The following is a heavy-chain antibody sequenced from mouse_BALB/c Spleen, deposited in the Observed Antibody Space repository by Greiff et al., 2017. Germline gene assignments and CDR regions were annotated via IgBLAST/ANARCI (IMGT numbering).Heavy chain of an antibody. Sequence: QVQLQQSGAELVRPGVSVKISCKGSGYTFTDYAMHWVKQSHAKSLEWIGVISTYYGDDSYNQKFKGKATMTVDKSSSTAYMELARLTSEDSAIYYCAEGTTVVEGAWFAYWGQGTLVTVSA. CDR1: GYTFTDYA. CDR3: AEGTTVVEGAWFAY. D-gene: IGHD1-1*01. J-gene: IGHJ3*01. CDR2: ISTYYGDD. V-gene: IGHV1S137*01.